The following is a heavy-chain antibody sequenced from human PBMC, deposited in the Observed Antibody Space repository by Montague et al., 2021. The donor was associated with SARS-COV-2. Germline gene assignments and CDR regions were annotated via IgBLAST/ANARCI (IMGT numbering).Heavy chain of an antibody. CDR3: ARDVRKGFRVYDTGGGFDY. CDR1: GGSISSSSYY. J-gene: IGHJ4*02. V-gene: IGHV4-39*07. D-gene: IGHD2-8*01. Sequence: SETLSLTCTVSGGSISSSSYYWGWIRQPPGKGLEWIGSIYFGGGTYYNPSLKSRVTISVDTSKNQFSLKLTSVTAADTAVYYCARDVRKGFRVYDTGGGFDYWGQGTPVTVSS. CDR2: IYFGGGT.